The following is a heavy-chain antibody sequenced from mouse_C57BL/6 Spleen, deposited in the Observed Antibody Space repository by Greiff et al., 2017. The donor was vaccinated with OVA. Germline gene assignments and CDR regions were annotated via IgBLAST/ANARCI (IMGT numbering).Heavy chain of an antibody. CDR2: IWSDGST. J-gene: IGHJ1*03. CDR3: ARSMVTTRKNWYFDV. V-gene: IGHV2-6*03. D-gene: IGHD2-2*01. CDR1: GFSLTSYG. Sequence: VKLMESGPGLVAPSQSLSITCTVSGFSLTSYGVHWVRQPPGKGLEWLVVIWSDGSTTYNSALKSRLSISKDNTKSQVFLKMNSLQTDDTAMYYCARSMVTTRKNWYFDVWGTGTTVTVSS.